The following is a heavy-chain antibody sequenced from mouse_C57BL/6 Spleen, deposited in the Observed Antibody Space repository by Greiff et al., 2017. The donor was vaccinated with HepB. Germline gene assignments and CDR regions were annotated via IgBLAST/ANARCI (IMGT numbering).Heavy chain of an antibody. CDR3: ESTLITTGVATLWYFDV. CDR2: INPNNGGT. CDR1: GYTFTDYY. Sequence: VQLQQSGPELVKPGASVKISCKASGYTFTDYYMNWVKQSHGKSLEWIGEINPNNGGTSYNQKFKGKATLTVDKSSSTAYMELRSLTSEDSAGYYCESTLITTGVATLWYFDVWGTGTTVTVSS. J-gene: IGHJ1*03. D-gene: IGHD1-1*01. V-gene: IGHV1-26*01.